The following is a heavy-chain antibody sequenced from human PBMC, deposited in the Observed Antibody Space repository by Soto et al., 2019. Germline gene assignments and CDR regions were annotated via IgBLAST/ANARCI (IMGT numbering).Heavy chain of an antibody. Sequence: SVKVSCKASGGTFSSYAISWVRQAPGQGLEWMGGIIPIFGTANYAQKFQGRVTITADESTSTAYMELSSLRSEDTAVYYCARDKREVDIVATIMNYYYYGMDVWGQGTTVTVSS. CDR1: GGTFSSYA. J-gene: IGHJ6*02. CDR2: IIPIFGTA. V-gene: IGHV1-69*13. CDR3: ARDKREVDIVATIMNYYYYGMDV. D-gene: IGHD5-12*01.